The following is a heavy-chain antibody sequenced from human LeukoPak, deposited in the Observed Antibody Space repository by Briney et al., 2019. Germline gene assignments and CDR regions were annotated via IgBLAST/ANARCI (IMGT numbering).Heavy chain of an antibody. D-gene: IGHD2-2*02. CDR1: GFTFSSYS. J-gene: IGHJ4*02. CDR2: INSSSSYI. Sequence: GGSLRLSCAASGFTFSSYSMNWVRQAPGKGLEWVSSINSSSSYIYYADSVKGRFAISRDNAKNSLYLQMNSLRAEDTAVYYCARDYGSSTSCYTDWGQGTLVTVSS. V-gene: IGHV3-21*01. CDR3: ARDYGSSTSCYTD.